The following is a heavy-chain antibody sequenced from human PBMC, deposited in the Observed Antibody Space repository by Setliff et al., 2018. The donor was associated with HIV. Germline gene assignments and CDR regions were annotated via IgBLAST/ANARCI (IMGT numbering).Heavy chain of an antibody. Sequence: RLSCAASRFIFSGYGMHWVRQAPGQGLQWVAFIHFDGRDSYYANSVRGRFTISRDNSQKMLWLQMNNLRPEDTAIYYCAKALSMRTIGGYNYMDAWGKGTSVTVSS. CDR2: IHFDGRDS. J-gene: IGHJ6*03. V-gene: IGHV3-30*02. CDR3: AKALSMRTIGGYNYMDA. D-gene: IGHD6-6*01. CDR1: RFIFSGYG.